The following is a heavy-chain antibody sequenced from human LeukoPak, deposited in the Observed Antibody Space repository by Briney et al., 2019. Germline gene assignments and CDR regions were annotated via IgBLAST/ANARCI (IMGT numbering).Heavy chain of an antibody. CDR1: GFIFSNAW. D-gene: IGHD2-2*02. V-gene: IGHV3-15*01. CDR2: IKSKTDGGTT. J-gene: IGHJ5*02. Sequence: GGSPRLSCAASGFIFSNAWMSWVRQAPGKGLEWVGRIKSKTDGGTTDYAAPVKGRFTISRDDSKNTLYLHLNSLKTEDTAAYYCARYCSSTSCYKPPWGQGTLVTVSS. CDR3: ARYCSSTSCYKPP.